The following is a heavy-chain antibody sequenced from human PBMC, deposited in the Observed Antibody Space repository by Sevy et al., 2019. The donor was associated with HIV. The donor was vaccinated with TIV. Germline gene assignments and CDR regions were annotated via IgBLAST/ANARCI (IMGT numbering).Heavy chain of an antibody. Sequence: ASVKVSCKVSGYTLTQLSMNWVRQAPGKGLEWRGSFDPGDGETIYAQKFQGRVTMTEDRSTDTAYMDLSSLRSEDTAVYYCATTKDYYESSGYPFDYWGQGTLVTVSS. D-gene: IGHD3-22*01. CDR2: FDPGDGET. J-gene: IGHJ4*02. CDR1: GYTLTQLS. CDR3: ATTKDYYESSGYPFDY. V-gene: IGHV1-24*01.